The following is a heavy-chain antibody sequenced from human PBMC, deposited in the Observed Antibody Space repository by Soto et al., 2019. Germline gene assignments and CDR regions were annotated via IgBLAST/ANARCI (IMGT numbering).Heavy chain of an antibody. D-gene: IGHD3-9*01. J-gene: IGHJ6*02. CDR2: LIPMFGTT. V-gene: IGHV1-69*18. CDR1: GGTFSSYS. CDR3: ARAVVLTFTRFYDMDV. Sequence: QVQLVQSGAEVKTPGSSVKVSCKASGGTFSSYSINWVRQAPGQGIEWMGRLIPMFGTTDYAQRFQGRVTFTADESTSTASMEVTNLTSEDTAVYYCARAVVLTFTRFYDMDVWGQGTTVTVSS.